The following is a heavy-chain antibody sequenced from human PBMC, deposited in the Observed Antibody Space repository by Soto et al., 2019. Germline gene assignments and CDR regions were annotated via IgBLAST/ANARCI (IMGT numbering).Heavy chain of an antibody. D-gene: IGHD3-3*01. Sequence: SETLSLTCTVSGGSISSSSYYWGWIRQPPGKGLEWIGSIYYSGSTYYNPSLKSRVTISVDTSKNQFSLKLSSVTAADTAVYYCARHAYYDFWSGYFDYWGQGTLVTVSS. CDR2: IYYSGST. V-gene: IGHV4-39*01. CDR1: GGSISSSSYY. CDR3: ARHAYYDFWSGYFDY. J-gene: IGHJ4*02.